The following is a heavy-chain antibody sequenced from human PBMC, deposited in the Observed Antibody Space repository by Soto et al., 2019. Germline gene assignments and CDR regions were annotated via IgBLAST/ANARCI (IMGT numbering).Heavy chain of an antibody. Sequence: GGSLRLSCSASGFTFSNYDMVWVRQAPGNGLEYISVITSHVHSTYYADSVKCWFTISRDNSKNTLYLQMNSLRAEDTAVYYCASRSSGWFFDYWGQGTLVTVSS. V-gene: IGHV3-64*04. CDR3: ASRSSGWFFDY. D-gene: IGHD6-19*01. CDR2: ITSHVHST. CDR1: GFTFSNYD. J-gene: IGHJ4*02.